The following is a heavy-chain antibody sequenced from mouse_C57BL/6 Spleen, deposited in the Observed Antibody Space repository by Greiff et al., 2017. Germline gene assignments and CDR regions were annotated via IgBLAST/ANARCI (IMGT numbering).Heavy chain of an antibody. V-gene: IGHV1-50*01. CDR1: GYTFTSYW. CDR3: ARGGWLLPCDY. J-gene: IGHJ2*01. D-gene: IGHD2-3*01. CDR2: IDPSDSYT. Sequence: VQLQQPGAELVKPGASVKLSCKASGYTFTSYWMQWVKQRPGQGLEWIGEIDPSDSYTNYNQKFKGKATLTVDTSSSTAYMQLSSLTSEDSAVYYCARGGWLLPCDYWGQGTTLTVSS.